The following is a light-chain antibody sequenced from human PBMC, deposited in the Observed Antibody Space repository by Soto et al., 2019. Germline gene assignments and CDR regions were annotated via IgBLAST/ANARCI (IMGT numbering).Light chain of an antibody. CDR2: EVS. CDR1: SSDIGNYNF. CDR3: SSYTSISTYVV. J-gene: IGLJ2*01. V-gene: IGLV2-14*01. Sequence: QSALTQPASVSASPGQSITIYCTGTSSDIGNYNFVSWYQQHPGKAPKLMIYEVSNRPSGVSDRFSGSKSGNTASLSISGLRAEDEADYYCSSYTSISTYVVFGGGTKVTVL.